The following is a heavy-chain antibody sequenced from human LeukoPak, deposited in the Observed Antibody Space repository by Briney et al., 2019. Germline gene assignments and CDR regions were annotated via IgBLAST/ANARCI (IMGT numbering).Heavy chain of an antibody. V-gene: IGHV3-11*01. CDR2: ISGSGSNK. CDR1: GFTFSDYF. CDR3: AREGITMVRGVSRLKSLPQH. J-gene: IGHJ1*01. Sequence: GGSLRLSCAASGFTFSDYFMTWIRQAPGKGLEWVSYISGSGSNKYYADSVKGRFTISRDNAKNSLYLQMNSLRVEDTAVYYCAREGITMVRGVSRLKSLPQHWGQGTLVTVSS. D-gene: IGHD3-10*01.